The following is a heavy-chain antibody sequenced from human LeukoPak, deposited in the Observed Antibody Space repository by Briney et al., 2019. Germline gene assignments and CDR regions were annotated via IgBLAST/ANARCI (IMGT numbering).Heavy chain of an antibody. CDR2: INPSGSST. J-gene: IGHJ4*02. Sequence: ASVKVSCKASGYSFTSHYMHWVRQAPGQGLEWLGLINPSGSSTLYAQKFQGRVTMTRDMSTTTDYMELSSLRSEDTAVYYCARDSYYFDYWGQGTLVTVSS. CDR3: ARDSYYFDY. CDR1: GYSFTSHY. V-gene: IGHV1-46*01. D-gene: IGHD6-6*01.